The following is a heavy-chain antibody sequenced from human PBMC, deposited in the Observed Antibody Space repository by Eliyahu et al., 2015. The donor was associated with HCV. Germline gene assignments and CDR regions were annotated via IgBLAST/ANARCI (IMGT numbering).Heavy chain of an antibody. CDR3: ARHYCSSGEDCYLWNNGFQY. D-gene: IGHD2-15*01. V-gene: IGHV5-51*01. CDR1: GYNFTNYW. Sequence: DVQLLQSAAEVKRPGESLKISCKTSGYNFTNYWIHWVRQMSGKELEWMGSVYPGDSDRRYSPSFEGQVTISVDKSTKTAYLEWRSLRASDSAMYYCARHYCSSGEDCYLWNNGFQYWGPGTQVTVSA. CDR2: VYPGDSDR. J-gene: IGHJ4*02.